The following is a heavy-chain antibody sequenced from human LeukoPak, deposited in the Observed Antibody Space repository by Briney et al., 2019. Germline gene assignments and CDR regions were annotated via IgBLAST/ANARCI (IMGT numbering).Heavy chain of an antibody. Sequence: ASVKVSCKTSGYPFTTYEINWVRQAAGQGLEWMGWVHPDTGYADYAQKFQGRVTMTSDSSISTAYMELSSLRSDDTAVYFCARGPRNDPWGQGTLVTVSS. CDR2: VHPDTGYA. CDR1: GYPFTTYE. V-gene: IGHV1-8*01. D-gene: IGHD1-14*01. J-gene: IGHJ5*02. CDR3: ARGPRNDP.